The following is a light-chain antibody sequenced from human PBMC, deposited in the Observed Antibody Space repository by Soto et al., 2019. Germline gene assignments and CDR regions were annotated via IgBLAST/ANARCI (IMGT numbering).Light chain of an antibody. CDR3: QQYHDWPWT. CDR2: GAS. CDR1: QSVSSN. Sequence: EIVMTQSPATLSVSPGERATLSCRASQSVSSNLAWYQQKTGQAPRLLIYGASTRATGIPARFSGSGSGTEFTLTVSSQQSEDFAVYYCQQYHDWPWTFGQGTKVEIK. J-gene: IGKJ1*01. V-gene: IGKV3-15*01.